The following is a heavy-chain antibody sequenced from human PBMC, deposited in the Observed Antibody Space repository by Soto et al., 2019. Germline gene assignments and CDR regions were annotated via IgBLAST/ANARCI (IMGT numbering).Heavy chain of an antibody. Sequence: EVQLVESGGGLIQPGGSLRLSCAASGFIVSDNYMSWVRQAPGKGLEWVSVIYSGGSTFYADSVKGRFTISRDSSKNTLYLQVNNLRAEDTAIYYCARDCSGGTCYSGYYSYHMDVWGQGTTVTVSS. CDR2: IYSGGST. CDR1: GFIVSDNY. D-gene: IGHD2-15*01. CDR3: ARDCSGGTCYSGYYSYHMDV. V-gene: IGHV3-53*01. J-gene: IGHJ6*02.